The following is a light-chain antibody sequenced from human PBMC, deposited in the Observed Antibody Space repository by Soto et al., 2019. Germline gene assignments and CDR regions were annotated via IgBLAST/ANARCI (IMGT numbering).Light chain of an antibody. CDR3: QQYDSSPRT. CDR2: GAS. Sequence: EIVLTQSPGTLSLSPGERATLSCRASQSVSSSYLAWYQQKPGQAPRLLIYGASSRATGIPDRFSGSGSGTDFTLTISRLVPEDFAVYYCQQYDSSPRTFGPGTKLDS. CDR1: QSVSSSY. J-gene: IGKJ3*01. V-gene: IGKV3-20*01.